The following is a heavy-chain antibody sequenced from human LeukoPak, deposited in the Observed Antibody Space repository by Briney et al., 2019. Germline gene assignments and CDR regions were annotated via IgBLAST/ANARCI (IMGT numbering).Heavy chain of an antibody. CDR3: STLTSRGLSDS. J-gene: IGHJ4*02. D-gene: IGHD3-9*01. CDR2: IKSKADGETI. CDR1: GFTFSSYA. Sequence: GGSLRLSCAASGFTFSSYAMSWVRQAPGKGLEWVGRIKSKADGETIDYAAPVKGRFTFSRDDSKNMLYLQMNSLKSEDTAVYYCSTLTSRGLSDSWGQGTLVTVSS. V-gene: IGHV3-15*01.